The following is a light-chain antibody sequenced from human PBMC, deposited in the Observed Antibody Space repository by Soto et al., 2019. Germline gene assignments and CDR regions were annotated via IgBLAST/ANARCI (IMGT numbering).Light chain of an antibody. CDR1: QSVSSSY. CDR2: GAS. Sequence: EIVLTQSPGTLSLSPGERATLSCRASQSVSSSYLAWYQQKPGQAPRLLIYGASSRATGIPDRFSGSGSGTDFTLTISRLEPEDFAVYDCQQYGSSPLFGQGTKVVIK. J-gene: IGKJ1*01. V-gene: IGKV3-20*01. CDR3: QQYGSSPL.